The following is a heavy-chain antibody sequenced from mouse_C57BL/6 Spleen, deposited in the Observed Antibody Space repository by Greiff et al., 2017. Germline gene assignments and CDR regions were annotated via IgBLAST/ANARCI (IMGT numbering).Heavy chain of an antibody. CDR1: GYTFTSYW. CDR2: INPSSGYT. D-gene: IGHD1-1*01. Sequence: QVHVKQSGAELAKPGASVKLSCKASGYTFTSYWMHWVKQRPGQGLEWIGYINPSSGYTKYNQKFKDKATLTADKSSSTAYMQLSSLTYEDSAVYYCARSITTVVAYYAMDYWGQGTSVTVSS. V-gene: IGHV1-7*01. J-gene: IGHJ4*01. CDR3: ARSITTVVAYYAMDY.